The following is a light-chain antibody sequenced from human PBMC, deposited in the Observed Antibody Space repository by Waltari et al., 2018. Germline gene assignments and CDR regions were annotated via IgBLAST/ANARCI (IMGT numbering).Light chain of an antibody. J-gene: IGLJ3*02. V-gene: IGLV1-40*01. CDR1: SSNIGAGYD. CDR3: QSYDSSLGKV. Sequence: QSVLTQPPSVSGAPGQRVTISCTGSSSNIGAGYDVNWYQQLPGTAPKLLIYGNSNRPSGVPDRFSGSKSGTSASLAITGLQAEDEADYYCQSYDSSLGKVFGGGTKLTVL. CDR2: GNS.